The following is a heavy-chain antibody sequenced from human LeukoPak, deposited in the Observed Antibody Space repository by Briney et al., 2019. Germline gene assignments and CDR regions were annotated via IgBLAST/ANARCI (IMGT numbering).Heavy chain of an antibody. J-gene: IGHJ4*02. D-gene: IGHD2-2*01. Sequence: GGSLRLSCAASGFTFSSYAMHWVRQAPGKGLEWVAVISYDGSNKYYADSVKGRFTISRDNSKNTLYLQMNSLRAEDTAVYYCARARYCSSTSCYLDYWGQGTLVTVSS. CDR3: ARARYCSSTSCYLDY. CDR2: ISYDGSNK. CDR1: GFTFSSYA. V-gene: IGHV3-30-3*01.